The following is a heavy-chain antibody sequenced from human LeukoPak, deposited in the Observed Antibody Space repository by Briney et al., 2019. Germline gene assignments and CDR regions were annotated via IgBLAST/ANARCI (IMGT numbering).Heavy chain of an antibody. CDR1: GGSIGSGNYY. Sequence: PSETLSLTCTVSGGSIGSGNYYWSWIRQPAGKGLEWIGRLYATGNTNYSPSLARRVTISVDTSKNQFSLKLYSVTAADTAVYYCARDRSYFSDTGTDYWGQGILVTVSS. CDR3: ARDRSYFSDTGTDY. CDR2: LYATGNT. J-gene: IGHJ4*02. V-gene: IGHV4-61*02. D-gene: IGHD2-8*02.